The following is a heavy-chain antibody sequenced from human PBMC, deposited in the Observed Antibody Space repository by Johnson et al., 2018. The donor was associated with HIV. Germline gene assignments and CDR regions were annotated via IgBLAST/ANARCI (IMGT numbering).Heavy chain of an antibody. CDR3: ARNGLIPAAKGVAFDI. D-gene: IGHD2-2*01. V-gene: IGHV3-33*01. CDR1: GFIFSSYG. CDR2: IWYDGSNK. Sequence: QVQLVESGGGVVQPGRSLRLSCAASGFIFSSYGMHWVRQAPGKGLEWVAVIWYDGSNKYYADSVKGRFTISRDNSKNTLYLQMNSLRAEDTAVYYCARNGLIPAAKGVAFDIWGQGTMVTVSS. J-gene: IGHJ3*02.